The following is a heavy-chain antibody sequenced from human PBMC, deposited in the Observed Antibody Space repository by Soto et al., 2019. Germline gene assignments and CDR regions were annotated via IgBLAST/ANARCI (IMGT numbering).Heavy chain of an antibody. Sequence: ASVEVSCKASGFTFTSSAVQWVRQALGQRLEWIGWIVVGSGNTNYAQKFQERVTITRDMSTSTAYMELSSLRSEDAAVYYCAAEYCSSTSCYTYYYCGMDVWGQGTTVTVSS. V-gene: IGHV1-58*01. CDR3: AAEYCSSTSCYTYYYCGMDV. CDR2: IVVGSGNT. D-gene: IGHD2-2*02. CDR1: GFTFTSSA. J-gene: IGHJ6*02.